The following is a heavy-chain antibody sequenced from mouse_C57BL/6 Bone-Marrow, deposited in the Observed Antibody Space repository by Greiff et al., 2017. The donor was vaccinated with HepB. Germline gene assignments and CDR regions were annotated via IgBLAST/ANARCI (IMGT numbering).Heavy chain of an antibody. D-gene: IGHD1-1*01. CDR2: IWGDGST. CDR1: GFSFTSYG. Sequence: VQGVESGPGLVAPSQSLSITCTVSGFSFTSYGVSWVRQPPGKGLEWLGEIWGDGSTNYQSALVTRLSISKDNSKSQVFLKLNSLQTDDTATYYCARREVVEMEYWGQGTSGTGSS. J-gene: IGHJ4*01. V-gene: IGHV2-3*01. CDR3: ARREVVEMEY.